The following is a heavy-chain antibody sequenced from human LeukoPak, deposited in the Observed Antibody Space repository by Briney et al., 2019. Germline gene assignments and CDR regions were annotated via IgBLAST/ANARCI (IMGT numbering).Heavy chain of an antibody. CDR1: GGSISSGGYS. V-gene: IGHV4-30-2*01. D-gene: IGHD3-10*01. Sequence: SETLSLTCAVSGGSISSGGYSWSWIRQPPGKGLEWIGYIYHSGSTYYNPSLKSRVTISVDRSKNRFSLKLSSVTAADTAVYYCAKDGMVRGGHYWGQGTLVTVSS. J-gene: IGHJ4*02. CDR3: AKDGMVRGGHY. CDR2: IYHSGST.